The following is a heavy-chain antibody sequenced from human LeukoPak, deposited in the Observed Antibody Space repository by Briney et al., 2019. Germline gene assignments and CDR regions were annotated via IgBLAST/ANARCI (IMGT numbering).Heavy chain of an antibody. J-gene: IGHJ4*02. D-gene: IGHD3-10*01. CDR2: ISSSSSYI. CDR3: ARDRGGG. V-gene: IGHV3-21*01. CDR1: GFSFSDHY. Sequence: GGSLRLSCAASGFSFSDHYMDWVRQAPGKGLEWVSSISSSSSYIYYADSVKGRFTISRDNAKNSLYLRMNSLRAEDTAVYYCARDRGGGWGQGTLVTVSS.